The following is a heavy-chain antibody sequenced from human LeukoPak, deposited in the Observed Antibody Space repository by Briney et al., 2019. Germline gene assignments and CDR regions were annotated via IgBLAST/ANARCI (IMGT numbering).Heavy chain of an antibody. J-gene: IGHJ4*02. CDR1: GGSFSGYY. V-gene: IGHV4-34*01. D-gene: IGHD5-12*01. Sequence: PSETLSLTCAVYGGSFSGYYWSWIRQPPGKGLEWIGEINHSGSTNYNPSLKSRVTISVDTSKNQFSLKLSSVTAADTAVYYCARWRRSTTFDYWGQGTLVTVSS. CDR2: INHSGST. CDR3: ARWRRSTTFDY.